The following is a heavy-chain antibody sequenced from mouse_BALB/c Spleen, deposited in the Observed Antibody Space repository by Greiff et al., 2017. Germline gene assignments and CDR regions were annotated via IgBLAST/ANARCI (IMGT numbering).Heavy chain of an antibody. CDR3: ARPPYGNYDAMDY. D-gene: IGHD2-1*01. CDR1: GYTFTDYN. CDR2: IYPYNGGT. J-gene: IGHJ4*01. Sequence: EVQLQQSGPELVKPGASVKISCKASGYTFTDYNMHWVKQSHGKSLEWIGYIYPYNGGTGYNQKFKSKATLTVDNSSSTAYMELRSLTSEDSAVYYCARPPYGNYDAMDYWGQGTSVTVAS. V-gene: IGHV1S29*02.